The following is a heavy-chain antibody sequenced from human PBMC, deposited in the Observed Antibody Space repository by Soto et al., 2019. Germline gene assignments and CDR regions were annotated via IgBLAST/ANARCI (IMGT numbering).Heavy chain of an antibody. CDR1: GCSISSYY. D-gene: IGHD2-2*01. V-gene: IGHV4-59*12. J-gene: IGHJ3*02. CDR2: IYYSGST. CDR3: ARASRDGFNAFDI. Sequence: SETLSLTCTVSGCSISSYYWSWIRQPPGKGLEWIGYIYYSGSTYYNPSLKSRVTISVDTSKNQFSLKLSSVTAADTAVYYCARASRDGFNAFDIWGQGTMVTVSS.